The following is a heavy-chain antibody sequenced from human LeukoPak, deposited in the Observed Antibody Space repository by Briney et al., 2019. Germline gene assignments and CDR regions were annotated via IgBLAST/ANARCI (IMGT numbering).Heavy chain of an antibody. CDR3: ARDWFGETV. D-gene: IGHD3-10*01. V-gene: IGHV3-48*01. CDR2: IRHDSTDL. CDR1: GFTFSTYS. J-gene: IGHJ4*02. Sequence: GGSLRLSSAASGFTFSTYSMNWVRQAPGKGLEWVSFIRHDSTDLYYADSVKGRFTISRDNVKNLLYLQMNSLTAEDTAVYYCARDWFGETVWGRGTLVTVSP.